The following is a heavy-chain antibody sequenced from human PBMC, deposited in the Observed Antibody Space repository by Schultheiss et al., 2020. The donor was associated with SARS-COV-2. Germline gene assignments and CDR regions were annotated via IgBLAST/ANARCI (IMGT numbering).Heavy chain of an antibody. J-gene: IGHJ6*03. CDR2: ISGSGSAT. CDR3: ARDGADTWGYYYYMDV. V-gene: IGHV3-48*04. Sequence: GGSLRLSCAASGFTFSSYGMHWVRQAPGKGLEWLVYISGSGSATYYADSVKGRFTISRDNAKNSLYLQMNSLRAEDTAVYYCARDGADTWGYYYYMDVWGKGTTVTVSS. CDR1: GFTFSSYG. D-gene: IGHD6-25*01.